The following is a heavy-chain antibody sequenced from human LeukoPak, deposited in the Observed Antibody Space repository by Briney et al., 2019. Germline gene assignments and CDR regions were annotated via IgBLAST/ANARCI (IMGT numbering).Heavy chain of an antibody. V-gene: IGHV1-69*13. D-gene: IGHD1-26*01. J-gene: IGHJ4*02. CDR3: ARDPNIVGGSFFDY. Sequence: ASVKVSCKASGGTFSSYAISWVRQAPGQGLEWMGGIIPIFGTANYAQKFQGRVTITADESTSTAYMELSSLRSEDTAVYYCARDPNIVGGSFFDYWGQGTLVTVSS. CDR1: GGTFSSYA. CDR2: IIPIFGTA.